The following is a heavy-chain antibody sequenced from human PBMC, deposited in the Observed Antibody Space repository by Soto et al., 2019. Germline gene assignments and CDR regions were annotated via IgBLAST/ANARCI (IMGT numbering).Heavy chain of an antibody. Sequence: PSETLSLTCAVSGGSISSSNWWSWVRQPPGKGLEWIGEIYHSGSTNYNPSLKSRVTISVDKSKNQFSLKLSSVTAADTAVYYCARETSYSSSWFEYFQHWGQGTLVTVSS. CDR2: IYHSGST. CDR3: ARETSYSSSWFEYFQH. CDR1: GGSISSSNW. J-gene: IGHJ1*01. D-gene: IGHD6-13*01. V-gene: IGHV4-4*02.